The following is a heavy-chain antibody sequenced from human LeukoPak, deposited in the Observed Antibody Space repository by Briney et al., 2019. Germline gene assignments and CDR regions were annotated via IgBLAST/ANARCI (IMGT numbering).Heavy chain of an antibody. CDR1: GYTFIGFY. J-gene: IGHJ4*02. Sequence: GASVKVSCKTSGYTFIGFYMHWVRQAPGQGLEWMGRINPNSGGTNYAQKFQGRVTMTRDTSISTAYMELNSPRSDDTAVYYCARDRGYCSSTSCYLFDYWGQGTLVTVSS. D-gene: IGHD2-2*01. CDR2: INPNSGGT. CDR3: ARDRGYCSSTSCYLFDY. V-gene: IGHV1-2*06.